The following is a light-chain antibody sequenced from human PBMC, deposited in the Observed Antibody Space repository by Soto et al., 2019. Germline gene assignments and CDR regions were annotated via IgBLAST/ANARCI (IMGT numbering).Light chain of an antibody. J-gene: IGLJ1*01. Sequence: QSVLTQPPSAAGSPGQSVTISCTGTSTDVGGYNYVSWYQQYPGKAPKLMIYEVSKRPSGVPDRFSGSKSGNTASLTVYGLQAEDEAAYYCSSYGGRYNYVFRTGTTVTVL. V-gene: IGLV2-8*01. CDR3: SSYGGRYNYV. CDR2: EVS. CDR1: STDVGGYNY.